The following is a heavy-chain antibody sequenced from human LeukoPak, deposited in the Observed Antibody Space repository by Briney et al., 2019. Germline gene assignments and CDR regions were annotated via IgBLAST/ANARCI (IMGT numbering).Heavy chain of an antibody. CDR3: ARDTTTYCSGTSCYRKVSWFDP. V-gene: IGHV3-7*01. CDR2: IKQEVSEK. D-gene: IGHD2-2*01. J-gene: IGHJ5*02. Sequence: RGSLRLSCAASGFSFSSYCMTWVRQAPGKGLEWVANIKQEVSEKYYVDSVKGRFTISRDNAKNSLYLQMNSLRAEDTAVYYCARDTTTYCSGTSCYRKVSWFDPWGQGTLVTVSS. CDR1: GFSFSSYC.